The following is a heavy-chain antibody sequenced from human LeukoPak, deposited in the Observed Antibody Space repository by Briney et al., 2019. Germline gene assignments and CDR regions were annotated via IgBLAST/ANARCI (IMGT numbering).Heavy chain of an antibody. Sequence: SETLSLTCTVSGGSISSYYWSWIRRPPGKGLEWIGYIYYSGSTNYNPSLKSRVTISVDTSKNQFSLKLSSVTAADTAVYYCARERMSGMDVWGQGTTVTVSS. CDR3: ARERMSGMDV. CDR1: GGSISSYY. CDR2: IYYSGST. D-gene: IGHD2-8*01. J-gene: IGHJ6*02. V-gene: IGHV4-59*01.